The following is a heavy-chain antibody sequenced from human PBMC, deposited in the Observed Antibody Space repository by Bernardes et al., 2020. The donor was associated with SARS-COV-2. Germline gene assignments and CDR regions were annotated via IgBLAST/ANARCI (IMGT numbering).Heavy chain of an antibody. V-gene: IGHV4-31*03. CDR3: AREKYYDFWSGPPQGGMDV. J-gene: IGHJ6*02. Sequence: SETLSLTCTVSGGSISSGGYYWSWIRQHPGKGLEWIGYIYYSGSTYYNPSLKSRVTISVDTSKNQFSLKLSSVTAADTAVYYCAREKYYDFWSGPPQGGMDVWGQGNPGHRLL. CDR1: GGSISSGGYY. CDR2: IYYSGST. D-gene: IGHD3-3*01.